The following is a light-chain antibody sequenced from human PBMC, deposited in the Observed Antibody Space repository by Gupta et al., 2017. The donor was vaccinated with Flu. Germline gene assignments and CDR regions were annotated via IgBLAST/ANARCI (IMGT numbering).Light chain of an antibody. Sequence: NFMLTQPHSGSESPGKTVTISCTTSSGSIASNYVQWYQQRQGSAPTTVIYEDNQRPSGVPDRFSGSIDSSSNSASLDISGLKTEDEADYYCQSYDSSDWVCGGGAKLTV. J-gene: IGLJ3*02. CDR1: SGSIASNY. CDR2: EDN. CDR3: QSYDSSDWV. V-gene: IGLV6-57*02.